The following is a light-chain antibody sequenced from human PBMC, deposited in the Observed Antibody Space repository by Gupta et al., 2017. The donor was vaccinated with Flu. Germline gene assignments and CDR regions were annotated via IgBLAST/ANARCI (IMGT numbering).Light chain of an antibody. V-gene: IGKV3-11*01. J-gene: IGKJ4*01. Sequence: DIVLTQSPATLSLSPGERATLSCRASHGISTYLAWYQQRPGQAPRLLIYDASNRATGVPARFRGSGSGTDFTLTISSLEPEDFAVYYCQQRSNWRAFGGGTRVEIK. CDR3: QQRSNWRA. CDR1: HGISTY. CDR2: DAS.